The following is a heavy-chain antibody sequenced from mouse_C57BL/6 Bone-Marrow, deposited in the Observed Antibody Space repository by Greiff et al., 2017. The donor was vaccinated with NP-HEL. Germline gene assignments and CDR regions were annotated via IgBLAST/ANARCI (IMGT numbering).Heavy chain of an antibody. D-gene: IGHD1-1*01. CDR3: ARRGVVAPYFDY. V-gene: IGHV5-9*01. CDR1: GFTFSSYT. Sequence: EVMLVESGGGLVKPGGSLKLSCAASGFTFSSYTMSWVRQTPEKRLEWVATISGGGGNTYYPDSVKGRFTISSDNAKNTLYLQMSSLRSEDTALYYCARRGVVAPYFDYWGQGTTLTVSS. CDR2: ISGGGGNT. J-gene: IGHJ2*01.